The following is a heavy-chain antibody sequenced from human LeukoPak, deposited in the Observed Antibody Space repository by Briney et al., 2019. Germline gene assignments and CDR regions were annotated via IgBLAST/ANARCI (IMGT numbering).Heavy chain of an antibody. Sequence: GGSLRLPYGASGFTLSSSAMHWVRQGPGKGLAWVAYIAHHGNNKYYADSVKGRFTISRDNSKGSLYLQMNSLRADDTAVYYCAKDGSWSCTDWGQGTLVRVSS. CDR3: AKDGSWSCTD. D-gene: IGHD2-8*02. CDR2: IAHHGNNK. V-gene: IGHV3-30*02. J-gene: IGHJ4*02. CDR1: GFTLSSSA.